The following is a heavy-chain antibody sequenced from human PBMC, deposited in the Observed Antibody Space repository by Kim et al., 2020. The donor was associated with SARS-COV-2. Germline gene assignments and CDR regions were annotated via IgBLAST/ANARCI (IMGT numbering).Heavy chain of an antibody. CDR2: MNSDGSSR. D-gene: IGHD3-10*01. V-gene: IGHV3-74*01. J-gene: IGHJ6*04. CDR1: GFTFNTYW. CDR3: ARVSRFRAGTYDYFYYAMDV. Sequence: GGSLRLSCAASGFTFNTYWMHWVRQAPGKGLVWVARMNSDGSSRGYVDSVKGRFTISRDNAKNTLYLQMNSLRVDDTAVYFCARVSRFRAGTYDYFYYAMDVWCEGTTVTVSS.